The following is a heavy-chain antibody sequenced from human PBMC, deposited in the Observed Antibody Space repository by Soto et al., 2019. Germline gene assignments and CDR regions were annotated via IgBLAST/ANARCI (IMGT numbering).Heavy chain of an antibody. D-gene: IGHD6-19*01. CDR3: ARSTGWPGFDF. V-gene: IGHV4-59*01. Sequence: ASETLSLTCSLSGSSISDFHWSWIRQPPGKGLEWIGHIHSGSTNYNPSLKSRVTISVDTSKNQLSLKLSSLTPADTAIYYCARSTGWPGFDFWGQGALVTVS. J-gene: IGHJ4*02. CDR1: GSSISDFH. CDR2: IHSGST.